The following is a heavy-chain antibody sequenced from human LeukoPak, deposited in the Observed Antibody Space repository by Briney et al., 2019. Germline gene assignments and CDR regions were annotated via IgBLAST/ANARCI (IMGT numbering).Heavy chain of an antibody. CDR1: SGSISSYY. J-gene: IGHJ6*02. Sequence: PSETLSLTRTVSSGSISSYYWSWIRQSPGKGLEWIVYIYYSGSTNYNPSLKSRVTISVDTSKNQFSLRLTSVTAADTAVYYCARHWIPKVISNIFYYGMDVWGQGTTVTVFS. V-gene: IGHV4-59*08. CDR2: IYYSGST. D-gene: IGHD2/OR15-2a*01. CDR3: ARHWIPKVISNIFYYGMDV.